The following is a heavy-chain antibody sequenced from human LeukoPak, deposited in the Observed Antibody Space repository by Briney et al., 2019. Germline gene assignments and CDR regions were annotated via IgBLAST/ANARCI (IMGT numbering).Heavy chain of an antibody. V-gene: IGHV3-74*03. CDR2: INSDGSGI. CDR1: GFTFSTYW. CDR3: ARDRQLSGMDV. Sequence: GGSLRLSCAASGFTFSTYWMHWVRQAPGKGLVWVSRINSDGSGITYADSVKGRFSISRNNARNTLYLQMNSLRAEDAAVYYCARDRQLSGMDVWGQGTTVTVSS. D-gene: IGHD3-16*02. J-gene: IGHJ6*02.